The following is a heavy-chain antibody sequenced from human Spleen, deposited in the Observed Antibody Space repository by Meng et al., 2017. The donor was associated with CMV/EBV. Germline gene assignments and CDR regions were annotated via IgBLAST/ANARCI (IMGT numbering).Heavy chain of an antibody. V-gene: IGHV3-23*01. CDR1: GFTFSSYA. J-gene: IGHJ6*02. Sequence: ASGFTFSSYAMSWVRRAPGKGLEWVSVITSGGSPYYADSVKGRFTISRDNSKNTLYLQMNSLSAEDTALYYCAKDRSAYYYYGMDVWGQGTAVTVSS. CDR3: AKDRSAYYYYGMDV. D-gene: IGHD2-15*01. CDR2: ITSGGSP.